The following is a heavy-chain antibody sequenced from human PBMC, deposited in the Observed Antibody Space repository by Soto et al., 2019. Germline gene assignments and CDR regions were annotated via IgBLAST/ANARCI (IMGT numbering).Heavy chain of an antibody. D-gene: IGHD1-7*01. CDR1: WFTFSPYW. Sequence: LRLSCAASWFTFSPYWMHWVRQAPGKGLVWVSRIKSDGSSTNYVDSVKGRFTISRDNAKNTLYLQMNSLRAEDTAVYYCAREGLGTIPFDYWGQGTMVTVSS. CDR3: AREGLGTIPFDY. CDR2: IKSDGSST. J-gene: IGHJ4*02. V-gene: IGHV3-74*01.